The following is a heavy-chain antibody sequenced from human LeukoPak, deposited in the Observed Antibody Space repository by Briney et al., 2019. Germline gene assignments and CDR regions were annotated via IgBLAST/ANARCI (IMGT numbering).Heavy chain of an antibody. Sequence: GGSLRLSCAASGFTFSSYAMSWVRQAPGKGLEWVSAISGSGGSTYYADSVKGRFTISRDNSKNTLYLQMNSLRAEDTAVYYCAKETFRGTARYYYGMDVWGQGTAVTVSS. CDR3: AKETFRGTARYYYGMDV. CDR1: GFTFSSYA. V-gene: IGHV3-23*01. J-gene: IGHJ6*02. CDR2: ISGSGGST. D-gene: IGHD2/OR15-2a*01.